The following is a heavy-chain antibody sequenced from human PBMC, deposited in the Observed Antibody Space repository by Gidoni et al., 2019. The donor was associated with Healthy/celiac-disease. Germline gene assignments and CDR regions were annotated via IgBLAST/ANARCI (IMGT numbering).Heavy chain of an antibody. V-gene: IGHV1-69*04. CDR2: IIHILGIA. CDR3: ARYSCSSTSCYENYYYYGMDV. J-gene: IGHJ6*02. CDR1: GGTFSSYA. D-gene: IGHD2-2*01. Sequence: QVQLVQSGAEVTKPGSSVKVSCKSSGGTFSSYAISWVRQAPGQGLEWMGRIIHILGIANYAQKFQGRVTITADKSTSTAYMELSSLRSEETAVYYCARYSCSSTSCYENYYYYGMDVWGQGTTVTVSS.